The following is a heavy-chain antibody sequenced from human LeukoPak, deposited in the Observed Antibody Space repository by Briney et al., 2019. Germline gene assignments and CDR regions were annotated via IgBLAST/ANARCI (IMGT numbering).Heavy chain of an antibody. D-gene: IGHD2-2*01. V-gene: IGHV3-21*01. CDR3: ARDRSSTSGYYMDV. CDR2: ISSSGNYR. J-gene: IGHJ6*03. CDR1: GFTFSSYS. Sequence: GGSLRLPCAGSGFTFSSYSINWVRQAPGKGLEWVSSISSSGNYRYYADSVKGRFTLSKDNANNSLYMQMNSLRAEDTAVYYCARDRSSTSGYYMDVWGTGTTVTVSS.